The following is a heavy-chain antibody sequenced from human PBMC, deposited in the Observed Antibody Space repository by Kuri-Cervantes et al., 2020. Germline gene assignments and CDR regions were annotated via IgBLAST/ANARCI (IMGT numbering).Heavy chain of an antibody. CDR3: AREPLYDYIWGSYRYFDY. V-gene: IGHV3-30*03. D-gene: IGHD3-16*02. CDR1: GFTFSSYG. J-gene: IGHJ4*02. Sequence: GESLKISCAASGFTFSSYGMHWVCQAPGKGLEWVAVISYDGSNKYYADSVKGRFTISRDNSKNTLYLQMNSLRAEDTAVYYCAREPLYDYIWGSYRYFDYWGQGTLVTVSS. CDR2: ISYDGSNK.